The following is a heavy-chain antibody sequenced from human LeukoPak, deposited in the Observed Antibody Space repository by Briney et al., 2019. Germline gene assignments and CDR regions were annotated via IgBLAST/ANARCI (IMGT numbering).Heavy chain of an antibody. D-gene: IGHD6-19*01. CDR2: VKTKTDGGTI. V-gene: IGHV3-15*01. Sequence: GGSLRLSCAASGFTFTNAWMTWVRQAPGKGLEWVGRVKTKTDGGTIDYAAPVKGRFTISRDDSKNTLFLQMDSLKIEDTAVYYCAREGWQWLEVCCWYFDLWGRGTLVTVSS. CDR1: GFTFTNAW. CDR3: AREGWQWLEVCCWYFDL. J-gene: IGHJ2*01.